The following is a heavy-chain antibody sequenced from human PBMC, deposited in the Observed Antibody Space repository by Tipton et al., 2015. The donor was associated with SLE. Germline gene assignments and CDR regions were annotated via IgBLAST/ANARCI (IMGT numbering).Heavy chain of an antibody. J-gene: IGHJ4*02. CDR1: GGSISSYY. V-gene: IGHV4-4*08. CDR2: IYSSGST. CDR3: ARGLAMVRGDSMDY. Sequence: TLSLTCTVSGGSISSYYWSWIRQPPGKGLGWIGYIYSSGSTNYNPSLQSRVTISVDTSKNQFSLKLSSVTAADTAVYYCARGLAMVRGDSMDYWGQGTLVTVSS. D-gene: IGHD3-10*01.